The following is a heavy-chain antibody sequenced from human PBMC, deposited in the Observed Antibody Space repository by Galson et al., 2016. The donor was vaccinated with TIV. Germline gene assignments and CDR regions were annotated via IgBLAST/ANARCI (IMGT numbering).Heavy chain of an antibody. D-gene: IGHD3-9*01. V-gene: IGHV3-48*03. CDR1: GFIFSSYE. Sequence: SLRLSCAASGFIFSSYEMNWVRQAPGKGLEWVSYISSSGSTKYYADSVKGRFTVSRDDAKASVSLQMRSLRAEDTALYYCAGGGRYYHVFTQPVGNYFDYWGHGALVSVSS. CDR2: ISSSGSTK. CDR3: AGGGRYYHVFTQPVGNYFDY. J-gene: IGHJ4*01.